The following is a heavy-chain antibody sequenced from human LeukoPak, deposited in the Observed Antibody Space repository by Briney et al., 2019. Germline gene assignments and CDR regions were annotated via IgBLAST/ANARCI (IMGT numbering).Heavy chain of an antibody. CDR2: IYYSGST. CDR1: GGSISSYY. V-gene: IGHV4-59*08. J-gene: IGHJ4*02. D-gene: IGHD6-19*01. Sequence: SETLSLTCTVSGGSISSYYWSWIRQPPGKGLEWIGYIYYSGSTNYNPSLKSRVTISVDTSKNQFSLKLSSVTAADTAVYYCAGPGWYFDYWGQGTLVTVSS. CDR3: AGPGWYFDY.